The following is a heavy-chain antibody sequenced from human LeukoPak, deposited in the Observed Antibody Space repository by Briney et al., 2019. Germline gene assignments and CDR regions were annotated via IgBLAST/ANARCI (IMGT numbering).Heavy chain of an antibody. J-gene: IGHJ4*02. V-gene: IGHV3-53*01. D-gene: IGHD2-2*01. CDR1: GFTVSSNY. CDR3: ASAAMGAVDY. CDR2: IYSGGST. Sequence: GGSLRLSCAASGFTVSSNYMSWVRQAPGKGLEWVSVIYSGGSTYYADSVKGRFTISRDNSKNTLYPQMNSLRAEDTAVYYCASAAMGAVDYWGQGTLVTVSS.